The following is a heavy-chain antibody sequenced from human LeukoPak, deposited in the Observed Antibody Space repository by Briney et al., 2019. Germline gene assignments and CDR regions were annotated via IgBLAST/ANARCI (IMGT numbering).Heavy chain of an antibody. J-gene: IGHJ4*02. Sequence: GGSLRLSCAASGFSFSTYYVNWVRQAPGKGLEWVSCISSSSTYIYYSDSVRGRFAISRDNAKNSLYLQMSSLRAEDTAVYYCVRENHGSFDYWGQGSLVTVSS. D-gene: IGHD1-14*01. V-gene: IGHV3-21*01. CDR1: GFSFSTYY. CDR2: ISSSSTYI. CDR3: VRENHGSFDY.